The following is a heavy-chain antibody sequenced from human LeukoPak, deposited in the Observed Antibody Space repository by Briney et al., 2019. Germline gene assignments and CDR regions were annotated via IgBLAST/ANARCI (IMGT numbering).Heavy chain of an antibody. D-gene: IGHD3-22*01. CDR1: GFTFSSYA. J-gene: IGHJ4*02. CDR2: ISYVGSNK. CDR3: ARDDYYDSSGYYPTFDY. Sequence: GRSLRLSCAASGFTFSSYAMHWVRQAPGKGLEWVAVISYVGSNKYYADSVKGRFTISRDNSKNTLYLQMNSLRAEDTAVYYCARDDYYDSSGYYPTFDYWGQGTLVTVSS. V-gene: IGHV3-30-3*01.